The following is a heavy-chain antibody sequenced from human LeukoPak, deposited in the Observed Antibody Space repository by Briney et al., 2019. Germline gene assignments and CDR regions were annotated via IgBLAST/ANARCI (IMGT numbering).Heavy chain of an antibody. D-gene: IGHD3-10*01. V-gene: IGHV1-8*01. J-gene: IGHJ3*02. Sequence: ASVKVSCKASGYTFTSYDINWVRQATGQGLEWMGWMNPNSGNTGYAQKFQGRVTMTRNTSISTAYMELSSLGSEDTAVYYCARAEVLLWFGELFEDAFDIWGQGTMATVSS. CDR1: GYTFTSYD. CDR3: ARAEVLLWFGELFEDAFDI. CDR2: MNPNSGNT.